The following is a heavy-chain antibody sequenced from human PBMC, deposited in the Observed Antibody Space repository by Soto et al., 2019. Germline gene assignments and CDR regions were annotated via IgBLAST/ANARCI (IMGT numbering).Heavy chain of an antibody. CDR1: GSSLSTSGVP. CDR3: AHMATYDAFDI. V-gene: IGHV2-5*02. J-gene: IGHJ3*02. Sequence: PTQTLTLTSTFSGSSLSTSGVPLGWIRQPPGKALEWLAPIYSDPDKRYSPSLKSRLTTTEDTSKNQVVLKRTNMDPVDTATYYCAHMATYDAFDIWGQGTMVTXSS. CDR2: IYSDPDK. D-gene: IGHD5-12*01.